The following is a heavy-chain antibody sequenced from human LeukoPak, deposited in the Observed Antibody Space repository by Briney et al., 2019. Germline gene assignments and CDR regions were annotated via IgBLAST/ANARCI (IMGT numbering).Heavy chain of an antibody. D-gene: IGHD3-22*01. Sequence: PGGSLRLSCAASGFTFSSCAMSWVRQAPGKGLEWVSAISGSGGSTYYADSVKGRFTISRDNSKNTPYLQMNSLRAEDTAVYYCAKDARLDSSGYYYHYFDYWGQGTLVTVSS. CDR3: AKDARLDSSGYYYHYFDY. J-gene: IGHJ4*02. V-gene: IGHV3-23*01. CDR1: GFTFSSCA. CDR2: ISGSGGST.